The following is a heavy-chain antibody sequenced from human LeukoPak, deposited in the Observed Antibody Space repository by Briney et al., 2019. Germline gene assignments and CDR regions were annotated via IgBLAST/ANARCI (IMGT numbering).Heavy chain of an antibody. CDR3: AKVSGGYSYGPQDY. V-gene: IGHV3-21*04. CDR1: GFTFSSYS. D-gene: IGHD5-18*01. Sequence: GGSLRLSCAASGFTFSSYSMNWVRQAPGKGLEWVSSISSSSSYIYYADSVKGRFTISRDNSKNTLYLQMNSLRAEDTAVYYCAKVSGGYSYGPQDYGGQGTPVTVSS. CDR2: ISSSSSYI. J-gene: IGHJ4*02.